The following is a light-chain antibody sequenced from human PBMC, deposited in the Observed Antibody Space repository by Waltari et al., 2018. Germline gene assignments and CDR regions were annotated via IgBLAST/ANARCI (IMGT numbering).Light chain of an antibody. Sequence: QSALTQPASVSGSPGQSITISCTGTSRDVGGYNYVPWYQHHPGNAPKLMIYEVSNRPSGVSTRFSGSKSGNTASLTISGLQAEDEADYHCSSYTSSNTYYVFGTGTKVTVL. CDR1: SRDVGGYNY. CDR3: SSYTSSNTYYV. CDR2: EVS. J-gene: IGLJ1*01. V-gene: IGLV2-14*01.